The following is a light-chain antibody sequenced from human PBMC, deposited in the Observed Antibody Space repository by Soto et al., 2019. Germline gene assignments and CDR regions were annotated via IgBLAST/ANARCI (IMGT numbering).Light chain of an antibody. CDR1: SSDIGGYNY. CDR2: EVS. Sequence: HSVLTQPASVSGSPGQSITISCTGTSSDIGGYNYVSWYQQHPGKAHKLMIYEVSNRPSGISNRFSGSKSGNTASLTISGLQAEDEADYYCSSYTSSSTLYVFGTGTKVTV. V-gene: IGLV2-14*01. J-gene: IGLJ1*01. CDR3: SSYTSSSTLYV.